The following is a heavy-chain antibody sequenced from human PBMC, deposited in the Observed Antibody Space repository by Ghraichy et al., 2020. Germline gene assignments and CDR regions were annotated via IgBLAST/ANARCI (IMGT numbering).Heavy chain of an antibody. V-gene: IGHV3-30*18. J-gene: IGHJ4*02. D-gene: IGHD4-11*01. CDR3: AKGHDYSTYATFEY. CDR1: GFTFSNYG. Sequence: GGSLRLSCAASGFTFSNYGIHWVRQAPGKGLEWVAVISYDGKHISYANSVKGRFTISRDNSNNTLYLQLNSLTAEDTAVYFCAKGHDYSTYATFEYWGQGTLVTVSS. CDR2: ISYDGKHI.